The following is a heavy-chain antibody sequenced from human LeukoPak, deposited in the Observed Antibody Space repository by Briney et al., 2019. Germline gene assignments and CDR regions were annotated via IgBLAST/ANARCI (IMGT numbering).Heavy chain of an antibody. CDR2: MNPNSGNT. J-gene: IGHJ5*02. Sequence: APVKVSCKASGYTFTSYDINWVRQATGQGLEWMGWMNPNSGNTGYAQKFQGRVTMTRNTSISTAYMELSSLRSEDTAVYYCARGLMVRGVIPWFDPWGQGTLVTVSS. V-gene: IGHV1-8*01. CDR3: ARGLMVRGVIPWFDP. CDR1: GYTFTSYD. D-gene: IGHD3-10*01.